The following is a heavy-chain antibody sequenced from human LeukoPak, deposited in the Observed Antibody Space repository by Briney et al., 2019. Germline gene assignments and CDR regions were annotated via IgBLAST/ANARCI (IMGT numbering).Heavy chain of an antibody. CDR2: INPNSGGT. Sequence: GASVKVSCRASGYTFTGYYMHWVRQAPGQGLEGMGWINPNSGGTNYAQKFQGRVTMTRDTSISTAYMELSRLRSDDTAVYYCARDGYCSSTSCYTFDPWGQGTLVTVSS. CDR3: ARDGYCSSTSCYTFDP. D-gene: IGHD2-2*03. CDR1: GYTFTGYY. J-gene: IGHJ5*02. V-gene: IGHV1-2*02.